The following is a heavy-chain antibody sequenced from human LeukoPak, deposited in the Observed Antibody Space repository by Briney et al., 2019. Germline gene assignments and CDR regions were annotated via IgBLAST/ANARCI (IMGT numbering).Heavy chain of an antibody. J-gene: IGHJ4*02. CDR2: IIPIFGTA. CDR1: GGTFSSYA. CDR3: ASGDYVFIYFDY. V-gene: IGHV1-69*06. Sequence: EASVKVSCKASGGTFSSYAISWVRQAPGQGLEWMGGIIPIFGTANYAQKFQGRVTITADKSTSTAYMELSSLRSEDTAVYYCASGDYVFIYFDYWGQGTLVTVSS. D-gene: IGHD4-17*01.